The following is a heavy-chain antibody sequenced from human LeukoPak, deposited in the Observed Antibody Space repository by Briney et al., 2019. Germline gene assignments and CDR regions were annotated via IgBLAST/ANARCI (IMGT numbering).Heavy chain of an antibody. CDR2: IWYDGSNK. D-gene: IGHD4-17*01. J-gene: IGHJ4*02. CDR3: ARGRVKNDYGDYIDY. Sequence: GRSLRLSCAASGFTFSSYGIHWVRQAPGKGLERVAIIWYDGSNKYYADSVKGRFTISRDNSKDTLYLQMNSLRAEDTAVYYCARGRVKNDYGDYIDYWGQGTLVTVSS. CDR1: GFTFSSYG. V-gene: IGHV3-33*01.